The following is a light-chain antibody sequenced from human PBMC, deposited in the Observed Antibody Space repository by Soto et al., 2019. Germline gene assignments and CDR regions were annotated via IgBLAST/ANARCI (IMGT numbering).Light chain of an antibody. CDR3: QQYNGSSRT. J-gene: IGKJ1*01. CDR1: QSINRW. CDR2: DAS. Sequence: DIQMNQSPSTLSASLGDRVTITCRASQSINRWLAWYQQTQGKPPDILISDASSLERGVPSRFRGSGSGTEFTLTISKMQPDDFETYYCQQYNGSSRTFGRGTKV. V-gene: IGKV1-5*01.